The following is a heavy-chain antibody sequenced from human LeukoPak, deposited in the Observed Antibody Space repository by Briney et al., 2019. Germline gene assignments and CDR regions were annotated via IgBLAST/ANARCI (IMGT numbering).Heavy chain of an antibody. CDR3: ARVSLNQLRFLEWLPLDY. V-gene: IGHV3-30-3*01. CDR2: ISYDGSNK. J-gene: IGHJ4*02. CDR1: GFTFSSYA. Sequence: PGRSLRLSCAASGFTFSSYAMHWVRQAPGKGLEWVAVISYDGSNKYYADSVKGRFTISRDNSKNTLYLQMNSLRAEDTAVYYCARVSLNQLRFLEWLPLDYWGQGTLVTVSS. D-gene: IGHD3-3*01.